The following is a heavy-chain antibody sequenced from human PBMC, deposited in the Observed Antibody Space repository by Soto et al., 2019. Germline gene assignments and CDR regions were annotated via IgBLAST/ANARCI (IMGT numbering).Heavy chain of an antibody. D-gene: IGHD3-10*01. CDR1: GYTFTTYD. CDR2: MNPNTGNT. V-gene: IGHV1-8*01. CDR3: ARGVSRVPKTMGLGGTYSFDGMDV. J-gene: IGHJ6*02. Sequence: QVQLVQSGAEVKKPGASVKVSCKASGYTFTTYDINWVRQATGQGLEWMGWMNPNTGNTGDAQKFQGRVTMTRNDSITTACMELSSRRAEGTAVFHCARGVSRVPKTMGLGGTYSFDGMDVWGPGTRVTASS.